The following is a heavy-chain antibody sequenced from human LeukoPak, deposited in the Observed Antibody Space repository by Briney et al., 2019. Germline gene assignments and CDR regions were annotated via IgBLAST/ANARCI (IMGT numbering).Heavy chain of an antibody. V-gene: IGHV3-7*01. Sequence: GGSLRLSCAASGLTFASHWMNWVRQAPGGGLEWVANIKLGGSEIYYVDSVKGRFTISRDDAKNSLYLQMESLRDEDTAIYYCVRDRGDYWGQGTLVTVSS. CDR3: VRDRGDY. J-gene: IGHJ4*02. CDR2: IKLGGSEI. CDR1: GLTFASHW.